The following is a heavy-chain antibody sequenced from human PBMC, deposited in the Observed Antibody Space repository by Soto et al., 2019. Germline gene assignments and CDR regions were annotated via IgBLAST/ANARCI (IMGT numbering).Heavy chain of an antibody. D-gene: IGHD3-16*02. V-gene: IGHV1-18*01. J-gene: IGHJ5*02. CDR2: ISAYNSNT. CDR1: GYTFTSYG. Sequence: ASGKASSKASGYTFTSYGISWVRQAPGQRLEWMRWISAYNSNTNYAQKLQGRVTMTTDTSTSTAYMELRSLRSVDSAVDYCAVSTFSWFDPWGQGSLVTVSS. CDR3: AVSTFSWFDP.